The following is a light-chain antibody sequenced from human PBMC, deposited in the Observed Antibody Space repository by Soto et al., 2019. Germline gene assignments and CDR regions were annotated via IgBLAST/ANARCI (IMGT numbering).Light chain of an antibody. CDR3: SSYTSSSTVV. Sequence: QSALTQPASVSGSPGQSITISCTGTSSDVGVFNHVSWYQQYPGRAPKLMIYDVTNRPSGVSIRFSGSKSGNTASLTISGLQAEDEADYYCSSYTSSSTVVFGGGTQLTVL. CDR2: DVT. CDR1: SSDVGVFNH. J-gene: IGLJ2*01. V-gene: IGLV2-14*01.